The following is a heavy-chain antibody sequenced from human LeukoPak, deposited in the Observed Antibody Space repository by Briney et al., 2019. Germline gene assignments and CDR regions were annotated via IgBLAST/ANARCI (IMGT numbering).Heavy chain of an antibody. V-gene: IGHV4-39*07. Sequence: KTSETLSLTCTVSGGSISSSSYYWGWIRQPPGKGLEWIGSIYYSGSTYYNPSLKSRVTISVDTSKNQFSLKLSSVTAADTAVYYCAKFGGMCDSMVVAATRRFDYWGQGTLVTASS. J-gene: IGHJ4*02. D-gene: IGHD2-15*01. CDR2: IYYSGST. CDR3: AKFGGMCDSMVVAATRRFDY. CDR1: GGSISSSSYY.